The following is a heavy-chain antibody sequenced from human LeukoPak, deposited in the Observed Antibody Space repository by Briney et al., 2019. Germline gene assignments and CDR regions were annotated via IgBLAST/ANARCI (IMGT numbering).Heavy chain of an antibody. CDR3: ARVGSYPYFDY. J-gene: IGHJ4*02. CDR1: GFTFSSYW. D-gene: IGHD3-16*02. Sequence: GGSLRLSCAASGFTFSSYWMSWVRQAPGKGLEWVANIKQDGSEKYYVDSVKGRFTISRDNTKNSLYLQMNSLRAEDTAVYYCARVGSYPYFDYWGQGTLVTVSS. V-gene: IGHV3-7*03. CDR2: IKQDGSEK.